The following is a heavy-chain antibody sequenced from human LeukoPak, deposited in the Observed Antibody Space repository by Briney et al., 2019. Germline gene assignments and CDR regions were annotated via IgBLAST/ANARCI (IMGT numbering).Heavy chain of an antibody. CDR3: ARVDYGGYYHYGMDV. Sequence: PSETLSLTCTVSGGSISSYYWSWVRQPPGKGLEWIGYIYYSGSTNYNPSLKSRVTISVDTSKNQFSLKLSSVTAADTAVYYCARVDYGGYYHYGMDVWGQGTTVTVSS. CDR1: GGSISSYY. V-gene: IGHV4-59*01. CDR2: IYYSGST. D-gene: IGHD4-17*01. J-gene: IGHJ6*02.